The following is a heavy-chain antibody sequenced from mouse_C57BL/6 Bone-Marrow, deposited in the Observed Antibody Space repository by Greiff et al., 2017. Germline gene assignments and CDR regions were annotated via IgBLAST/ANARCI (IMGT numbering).Heavy chain of an antibody. CDR1: GFNIKDDY. CDR3: TTGPRFAY. V-gene: IGHV14-4*01. J-gene: IGHJ3*01. D-gene: IGHD6-1*01. Sequence: VQLQQSGAELVRPGASVKLSCTASGFNIKDDYMHWVKQRPEKGLEWIGWIDPENGDTEYASKFQGKATITADTSSNTAYLQLSSLTSEDTAVYYCTTGPRFAYWGQGTLVTVSA. CDR2: IDPENGDT.